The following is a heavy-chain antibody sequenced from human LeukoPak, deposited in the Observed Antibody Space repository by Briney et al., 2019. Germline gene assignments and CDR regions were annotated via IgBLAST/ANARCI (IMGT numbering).Heavy chain of an antibody. D-gene: IGHD2-15*01. Sequence: PGGSLRLSCAASGFTFSSYWMSWVRQAPGKGLEWVANIKQDGSEKYYVDSVQGRFNISRDNAKNSLYLQMNSLRAEDTAEYYCARGTGYCSGGSCYSGHNWFDPWGQGTLVTVSS. V-gene: IGHV3-7*01. CDR1: GFTFSSYW. CDR3: ARGTGYCSGGSCYSGHNWFDP. CDR2: IKQDGSEK. J-gene: IGHJ5*02.